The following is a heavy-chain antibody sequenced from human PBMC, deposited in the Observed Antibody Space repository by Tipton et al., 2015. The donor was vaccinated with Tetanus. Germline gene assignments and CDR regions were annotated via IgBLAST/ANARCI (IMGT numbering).Heavy chain of an antibody. V-gene: IGHV4-61*08. CDR2: IHYSGTT. CDR1: GASVSSGGYY. Sequence: TLSLTCTVSGASVSSGGYYWSWIRQPPGKGLEWIGYIHYSGTTNYNPSVKSRVTISVDTSKSQFSLNLGSVTAADAAVYYCARENWSYGNSFDYWGQGIQVTVSS. CDR3: ARENWSYGNSFDY. J-gene: IGHJ4*02. D-gene: IGHD3-16*01.